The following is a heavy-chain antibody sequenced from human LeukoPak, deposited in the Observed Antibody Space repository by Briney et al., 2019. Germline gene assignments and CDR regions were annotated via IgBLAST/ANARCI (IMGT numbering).Heavy chain of an antibody. CDR1: GGSISSSSYY. CDR3: ARSGKATVVTM. J-gene: IGHJ4*02. CDR2: IYYSGST. D-gene: IGHD4-23*01. Sequence: SETLSLTCTVSGGSISSSSYYWGWIRQPPGKGLEWIGSIYYSGSTYYNPSLKSRVSMSVDTSKNQFSLKLTSVTAADTAVYYCARSGKATVVTMWGQGILVTVSS. V-gene: IGHV4-39*07.